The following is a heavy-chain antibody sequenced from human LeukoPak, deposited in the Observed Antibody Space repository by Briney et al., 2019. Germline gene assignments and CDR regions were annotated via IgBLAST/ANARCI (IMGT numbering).Heavy chain of an antibody. CDR1: GGSISSSSYY. Sequence: SETLSLTCTVSGGSISSSSYYWGWIRQPPGKGLEWIGSIYYSGSTHDNPSLKSRVTISVDTSKNQFSLKLSSVTAADTAVYYCARGFKGSYYDYVWGSLYNWFDPWGQGTLVTVSS. J-gene: IGHJ5*02. CDR2: IYYSGST. V-gene: IGHV4-39*07. CDR3: ARGFKGSYYDYVWGSLYNWFDP. D-gene: IGHD3-16*01.